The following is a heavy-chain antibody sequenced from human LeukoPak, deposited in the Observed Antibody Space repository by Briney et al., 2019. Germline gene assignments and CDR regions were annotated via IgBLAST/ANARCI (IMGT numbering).Heavy chain of an antibody. D-gene: IGHD2-2*01. CDR2: INHSGST. V-gene: IGHV4-34*01. Sequence: SETLSLTCAVSGGSFSGYYWSWIRQPPGKGLEWIGEINHSGSTNYNPSLKSRVTISVDTSKNQFSLKLSSVTAADTAVYYCARGELGYCSSTSCYDWDAFDIWGQGTMVTVSS. J-gene: IGHJ3*02. CDR1: GGSFSGYY. CDR3: ARGELGYCSSTSCYDWDAFDI.